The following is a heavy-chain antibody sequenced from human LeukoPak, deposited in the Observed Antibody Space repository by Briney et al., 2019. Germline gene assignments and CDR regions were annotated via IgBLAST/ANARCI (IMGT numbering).Heavy chain of an antibody. CDR3: ARDSRQDYYDSSGYLWFAFDI. CDR2: IYSGGST. V-gene: IGHV3-53*01. CDR1: GFTVSNNY. J-gene: IGHJ3*02. Sequence: GGSLRLSCAASGFTVSNNYMSWVRQAPGKGPEWVAVIYSGGSTYYADSVKGRFTISRDNSKNTLYLQMNSLRAEDTAVYYCARDSRQDYYDSSGYLWFAFDIWGQGTMVTVSS. D-gene: IGHD3-22*01.